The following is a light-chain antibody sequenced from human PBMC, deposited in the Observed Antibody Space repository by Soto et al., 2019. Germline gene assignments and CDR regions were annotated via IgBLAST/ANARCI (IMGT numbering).Light chain of an antibody. CDR3: QSLDSSLNSGV. CDR2: GNT. CDR1: SSNIGAGYD. V-gene: IGLV1-40*01. J-gene: IGLJ3*02. Sequence: QSVLTQPPSMSGAPGQRVTISCTGSSSNIGAGYDVHWYQHLPGTAPKLLIYGNTNRPSGVPDRFSGSKSGTSASLAITGLQAEDEADYYCQSLDSSLNSGVFGGGTKLTVL.